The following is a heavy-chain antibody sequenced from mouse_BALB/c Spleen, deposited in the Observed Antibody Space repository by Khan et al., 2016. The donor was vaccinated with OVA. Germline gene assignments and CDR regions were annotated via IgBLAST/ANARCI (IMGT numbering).Heavy chain of an antibody. CDR1: GYTFTSYY. J-gene: IGHJ4*01. CDR2: IYPGSDNA. Sequence: QVQLQQSGPELVKSGASVRISCKASGYTFTSYYIHWVKQRPGQGLEWIGGIYPGSDNANYNEQFKGKATLTADKSSSTANMQLSSLTSEDSAVYFCARWGGNYPSYAMDYWGQGTSITVSS. CDR3: ARWGGNYPSYAMDY. D-gene: IGHD2-1*01. V-gene: IGHV1S56*01.